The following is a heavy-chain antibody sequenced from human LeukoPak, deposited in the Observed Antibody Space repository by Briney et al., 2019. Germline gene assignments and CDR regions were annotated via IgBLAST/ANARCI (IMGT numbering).Heavy chain of an antibody. Sequence: ASVKVSCKASEYTFTGYYMHWVRQAPGQGLEWMGWINPSGGSTSYAQKFQGRVTMTRDTSTSTVYMELSSLRSEDTAVYYCANIDSGSYVYWGQGTLVTVSS. CDR1: EYTFTGYY. V-gene: IGHV1-46*01. CDR2: INPSGGST. D-gene: IGHD1-26*01. CDR3: ANIDSGSYVY. J-gene: IGHJ4*02.